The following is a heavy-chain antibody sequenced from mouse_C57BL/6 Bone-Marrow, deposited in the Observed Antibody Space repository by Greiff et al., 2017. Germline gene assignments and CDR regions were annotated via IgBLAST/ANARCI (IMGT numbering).Heavy chain of an antibody. CDR3: ARNNWDEDWFAY. CDR2: IRIGGST. J-gene: IGHJ3*01. Sequence: QVQLKESGPGLVQPSQSLSITCTVSGFSLTSYGVHWVRQSPGKGLEWLGVIRIGGSTDYNAAFISRLSISKDNSKSQVFFKMNSLQADDTAIYSCARNNWDEDWFAYWGQETLVTVSA. D-gene: IGHD4-1*02. V-gene: IGHV2-2*01. CDR1: GFSLTSYG.